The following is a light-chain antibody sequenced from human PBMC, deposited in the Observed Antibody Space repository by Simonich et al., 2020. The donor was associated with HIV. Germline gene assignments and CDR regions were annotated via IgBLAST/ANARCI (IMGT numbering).Light chain of an antibody. CDR3: QQNGNLPYT. CDR1: QDISNF. Sequence: DIQMTQSPSSLSASVGNIVTITCQASQDISNFLNWYQQKPGEAPKLLIYDASDLESGVPSMFSGSGPGTDFTFTISSLQPEDIATYYCQQNGNLPYTFGQGTKVEIK. J-gene: IGKJ2*01. CDR2: DAS. V-gene: IGKV1-33*01.